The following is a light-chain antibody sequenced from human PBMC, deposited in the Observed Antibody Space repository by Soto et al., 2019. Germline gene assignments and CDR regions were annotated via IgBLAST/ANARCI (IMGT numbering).Light chain of an antibody. CDR1: QDIRTD. CDR3: LQNHSYPHT. Sequence: DIEMTQSPSSLSASVGDRVAITCRSSQDIRTDLGWYQQKPGKAPQRLVYLASTLQSGVPSRFGGSGSGTEFTITINSLQPEDFATYYCLQNHSYPHTFGQGTKLDIK. J-gene: IGKJ2*01. V-gene: IGKV1-17*01. CDR2: LAS.